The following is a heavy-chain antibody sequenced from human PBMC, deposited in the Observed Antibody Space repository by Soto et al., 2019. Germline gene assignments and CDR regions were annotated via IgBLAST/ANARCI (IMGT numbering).Heavy chain of an antibody. D-gene: IGHD6-19*01. J-gene: IGHJ3*02. CDR2: IYSGGST. CDR1: GFTVSSNY. Sequence: VQLVESGGGLVQPGGSLRLSCAASGFTVSSNYMSWVRQAPGKGLEWVSVIYSGGSTYYADSVKGRFTISRDNSKNTLYLQMNSLRAEDTAVYYCAREAVYSSGWDDAFDIWGQGTMVTVSS. CDR3: AREAVYSSGWDDAFDI. V-gene: IGHV3-66*01.